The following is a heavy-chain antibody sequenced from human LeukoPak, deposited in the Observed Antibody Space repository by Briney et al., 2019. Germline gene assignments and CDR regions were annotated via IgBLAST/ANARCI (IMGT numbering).Heavy chain of an antibody. V-gene: IGHV4-61*08. D-gene: IGHD2-15*01. CDR2: IYYSGST. CDR1: GGSISSGDYY. Sequence: SETLSLTCTVTGGSISSGDYYWSWIRQPPGKGLEWIGYIYYSGSTNYNPSLKSRVTISVDTSKNQFSLKLSSVTAADTAVYYCARSTRDRGAPPRYYYYMDVWGKGTTVTVSS. J-gene: IGHJ6*03. CDR3: ARSTRDRGAPPRYYYYMDV.